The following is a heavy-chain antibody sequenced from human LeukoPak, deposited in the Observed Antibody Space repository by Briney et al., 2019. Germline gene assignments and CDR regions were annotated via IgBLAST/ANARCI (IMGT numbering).Heavy chain of an antibody. J-gene: IGHJ5*02. D-gene: IGHD2-2*01. CDR2: INHSGST. V-gene: IGHV4-34*01. CDR3: ARYCSSTSCDKYNWFDP. CDR1: GGSFSGYY. Sequence: PSETLSLTCAVYGGSFSGYYWSWIRQPPGKGLEWIGEINHSGSTNYNPSLESRVTISVDTSKNQFSLKLSSVTAADTAVYYCARYCSSTSCDKYNWFDPWGQGTLVTVSS.